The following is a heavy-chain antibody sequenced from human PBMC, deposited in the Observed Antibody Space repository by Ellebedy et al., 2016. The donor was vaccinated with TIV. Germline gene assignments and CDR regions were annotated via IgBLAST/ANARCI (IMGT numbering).Heavy chain of an antibody. Sequence: PGGSLRLSCAASGFPFSSYWMNWVRQAPGKGLARVANIKKDGTEKYYVDSVRGRFTISRDNAKNSLYLQMDSLRADDTAVYYCAGGGGFLSDIWGQGTMVTVSS. V-gene: IGHV3-7*01. CDR1: GFPFSSYW. J-gene: IGHJ3*02. CDR2: IKKDGTEK. CDR3: AGGGGFLSDI. D-gene: IGHD4-23*01.